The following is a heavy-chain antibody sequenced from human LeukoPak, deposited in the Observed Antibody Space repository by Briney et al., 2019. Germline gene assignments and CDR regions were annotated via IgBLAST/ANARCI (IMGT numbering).Heavy chain of an antibody. Sequence: ASETLSLTCTVSGGSISSSSYYWGWIRQPPGKGLEWIGSIYYSGSTYYNPSLKSRVTISVDTSKNQFSLKLSSVTAADTAVYYCASSPTVTTRASDYWGQGTLVTVSS. CDR3: ASSPTVTTRASDY. CDR2: IYYSGST. D-gene: IGHD4-17*01. J-gene: IGHJ4*02. CDR1: GGSISSSSYY. V-gene: IGHV4-39*07.